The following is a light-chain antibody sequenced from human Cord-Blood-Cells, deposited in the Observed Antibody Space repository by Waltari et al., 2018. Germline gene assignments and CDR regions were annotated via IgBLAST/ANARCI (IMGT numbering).Light chain of an antibody. V-gene: IGLV2-8*01. CDR3: SSYAGSNNV. CDR2: EVS. J-gene: IGLJ1*01. Sequence: QSALTQPPSASGSPGQSVTISCTGTSSDVGGYNYVSWYQQHPGKAPKLMSYEVSKRSYGVPDRVSGSKSGTTASLTGAGLQAEDEADYYCSSYAGSNNVFGTGTKVTVL. CDR1: SSDVGGYNY.